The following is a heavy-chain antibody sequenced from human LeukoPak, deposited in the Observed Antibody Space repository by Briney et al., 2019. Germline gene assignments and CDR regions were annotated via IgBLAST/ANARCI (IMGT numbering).Heavy chain of an antibody. CDR2: ILGSGGST. CDR3: AKWGDYDVLTGYYVPDY. V-gene: IGHV3-23*01. CDR1: GFTFSSYA. D-gene: IGHD3-9*01. J-gene: IGHJ4*02. Sequence: PGASLRLSCAASGFTFSSYAMSWVRQAPGKGLEWASAILGSGGSTYYADSVKGRFTVSRGNSKSTLYLQMNSLRAEDTALYYCAKWGDYDVLTGYYVPDYWGQGTLVTVSS.